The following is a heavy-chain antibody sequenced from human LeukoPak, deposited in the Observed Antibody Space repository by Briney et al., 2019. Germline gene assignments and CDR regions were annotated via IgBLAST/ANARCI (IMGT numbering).Heavy chain of an antibody. CDR1: GFTFSSYS. D-gene: IGHD1-26*01. CDR2: ISSSSGAI. CDR3: ARDEAYSGTYAVT. V-gene: IGHV3-48*02. Sequence: GGSLRLSCAASGFTFSSYSMNWVRQAPGKGLEWVSYISSSSGAIHYADSVKGRFTISRDNAKNLLFLQMDSLRDEDTAVYYCARDEAYSGTYAVTWGQGTLVTVSS. J-gene: IGHJ5*02.